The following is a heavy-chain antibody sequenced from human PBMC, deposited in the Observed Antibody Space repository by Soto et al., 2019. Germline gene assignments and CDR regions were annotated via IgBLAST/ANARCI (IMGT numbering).Heavy chain of an antibody. CDR3: ARKNPPYYYFGGGYRGTWFPP. J-gene: IGHJ5*02. D-gene: IGHD3-16*02. Sequence: SETLSLTCTVSGGSISSYYWSWIRQPPGKGLEWIGYIYYSGSTNYNPSLKSRVTISVDTSKNQFSLKLSSVTAADTAVYYCARKNPPYYYFGGGYRGTWFPPGGRGPWVPVSP. CDR2: IYYSGST. CDR1: GGSISSYY. V-gene: IGHV4-59*01.